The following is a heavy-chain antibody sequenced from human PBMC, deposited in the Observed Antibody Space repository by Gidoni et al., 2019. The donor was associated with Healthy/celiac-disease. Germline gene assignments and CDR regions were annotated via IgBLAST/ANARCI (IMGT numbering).Heavy chain of an antibody. Sequence: VQLVESGGGLVQPGGSLRLPCAASGSTVSSNYMSWVRQAPGKGLEWVSVIYSGGSTYYADSVKGRFTISRDNSKNTLYLQMNSLRAEDTAVYYCAREGAYCGGDCYPLWYWGQGTLVTVSS. J-gene: IGHJ4*02. CDR2: IYSGGST. V-gene: IGHV3-66*02. CDR1: GSTVSSNY. CDR3: AREGAYCGGDCYPLWY. D-gene: IGHD2-21*02.